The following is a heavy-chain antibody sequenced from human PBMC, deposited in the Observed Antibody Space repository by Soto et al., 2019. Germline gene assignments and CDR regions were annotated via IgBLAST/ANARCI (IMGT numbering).Heavy chain of an antibody. V-gene: IGHV1-18*01. CDR2: IIAYNGNT. Sequence: QVQLVQSGAEVKKPGASVKVSCKASGYTFTSYGISWVRQAPGQGLEWMGWIIAYNGNTNYAQKLQGRVTMTTDTSTSTAYMELRSLRSDDTAVYYCARDGTYCSSTSCYPSPGNYYYYYGMDVWGQGTTVTVSS. J-gene: IGHJ6*02. CDR3: ARDGTYCSSTSCYPSPGNYYYYYGMDV. CDR1: GYTFTSYG. D-gene: IGHD2-2*01.